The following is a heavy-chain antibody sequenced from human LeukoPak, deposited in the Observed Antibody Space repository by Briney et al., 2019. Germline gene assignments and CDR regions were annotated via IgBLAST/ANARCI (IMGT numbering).Heavy chain of an antibody. CDR3: ARDGSYSSSSGYLF. J-gene: IGHJ3*01. CDR1: GGSISSYY. Sequence: SETLSLTGTVSGGSISSYYWSWIRQPPGKGLEWIGYIYYSGSTNYNPSLKSRVTISVDTSKNQFSLKLSSVTAADTAVYYCARDGSYSSSSGYLFWGQGTMVTVSS. D-gene: IGHD6-6*01. CDR2: IYYSGST. V-gene: IGHV4-59*01.